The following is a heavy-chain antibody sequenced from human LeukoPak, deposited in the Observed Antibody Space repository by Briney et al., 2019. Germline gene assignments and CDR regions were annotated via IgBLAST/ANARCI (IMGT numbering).Heavy chain of an antibody. CDR1: GGPISDFY. D-gene: IGHD1-26*01. Sequence: SETLSLTCTVSGGPISDFYWSWIRQSPEKGLEWIGNIFYSGNTNYNPSLRSRVTISVDTSKKQFSLRLTSVTAADTAVYYCARLRSGSTPPPPYYYYGLDVWGQGTTVTVSS. CDR3: ARLRSGSTPPPPYYYYGLDV. CDR2: IFYSGNT. V-gene: IGHV4-59*01. J-gene: IGHJ6*02.